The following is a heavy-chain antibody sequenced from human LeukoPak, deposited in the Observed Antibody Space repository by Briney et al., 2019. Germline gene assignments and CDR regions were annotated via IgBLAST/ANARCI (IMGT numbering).Heavy chain of an antibody. J-gene: IGHJ5*02. Sequence: ASVNVSCKASGYTFTDYYMHWVRQAPGQGLEWMGWINPNSGGTNFAQKFQGRVTMTRDTSISTAYVELSRLTSDDTAVYYCARGSLMVTTYRGGNWFDPWGQGTLVTVSS. CDR3: ARGSLMVTTYRGGNWFDP. CDR1: GYTFTDYY. V-gene: IGHV1-2*02. CDR2: INPNSGGT. D-gene: IGHD5-18*01.